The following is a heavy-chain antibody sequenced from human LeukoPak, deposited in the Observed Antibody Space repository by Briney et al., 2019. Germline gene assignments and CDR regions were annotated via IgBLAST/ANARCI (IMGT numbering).Heavy chain of an antibody. D-gene: IGHD3-10*01. CDR1: GFTFSSYT. J-gene: IGHJ3*02. V-gene: IGHV3-30*02. Sequence: GGSLRLSCAASGFTFSSYTMNWVRQAPGKGLEWVASIRYDGINKYYADSVKGRFTISRDSFKNTLYLQMNSLRPEDTAVYCCAKEGDYYGSGSYRDGFDIWGQGTRATVSS. CDR2: IRYDGINK. CDR3: AKEGDYYGSGSYRDGFDI.